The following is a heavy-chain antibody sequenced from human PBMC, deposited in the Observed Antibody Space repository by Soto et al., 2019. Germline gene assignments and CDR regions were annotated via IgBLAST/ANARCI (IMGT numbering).Heavy chain of an antibody. CDR3: AKVTYYYDSSGYPADY. Sequence: QVQLVESGGGVVQPGRSLRLSCAASGFTFSSYGMHWVRQAPGKGLEWVAVISYDGSNKHYADSVKGRFTISRDNSKNTLYLQMNSLRAEDTAVYYCAKVTYYYDSSGYPADYWGQGTLVTVSS. D-gene: IGHD3-22*01. CDR2: ISYDGSNK. J-gene: IGHJ4*02. V-gene: IGHV3-30*18. CDR1: GFTFSSYG.